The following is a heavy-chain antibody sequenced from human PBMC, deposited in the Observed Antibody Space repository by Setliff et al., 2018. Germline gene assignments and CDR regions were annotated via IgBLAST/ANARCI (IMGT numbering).Heavy chain of an antibody. J-gene: IGHJ4*02. D-gene: IGHD5-18*01. Sequence: GGSLRLSCAASGFTFSNHWMTWVRQAPGKGLEWVSSISGGGTTEYAASVKGRFTISRDDSKSIAYLQMNSLKTEDTAVYYCTREGPSYGFDYWGQGTLVTVSS. V-gene: IGHV3-49*04. CDR2: ISGGGTT. CDR1: GFTFSNHW. CDR3: TREGPSYGFDY.